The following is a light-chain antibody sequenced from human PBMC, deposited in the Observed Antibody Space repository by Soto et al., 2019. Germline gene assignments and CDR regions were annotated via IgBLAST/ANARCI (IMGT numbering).Light chain of an antibody. CDR2: DAS. CDR1: QDITNY. Sequence: IQMTQSPSSLSASVGDRVTITCQASQDITNYLNWYQQKPGKAPKLLIYDASDLETGVPSRFSGGGSGTDFTLTISSLQPEDFATYYCQQYDNLPYTFGQGTKLDFK. V-gene: IGKV1-33*01. CDR3: QQYDNLPYT. J-gene: IGKJ2*01.